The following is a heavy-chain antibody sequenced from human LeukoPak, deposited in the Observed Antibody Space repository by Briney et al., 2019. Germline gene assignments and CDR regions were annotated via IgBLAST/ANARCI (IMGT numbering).Heavy chain of an antibody. CDR2: IYSGGST. CDR3: AKSNTIFGVVGYFNY. D-gene: IGHD3-3*01. J-gene: IGHJ4*02. CDR1: GFTVSSNY. V-gene: IGHV3-66*01. Sequence: GGSLRLSCAASGFTVSSNYMSWVRQAPGKGLEWVSVIYSGGSTYYADSVKGKFTISRDNSKNTLFLQMNSLRAEDTAVYYCAKSNTIFGVVGYFNYWGQGTLVTVSS.